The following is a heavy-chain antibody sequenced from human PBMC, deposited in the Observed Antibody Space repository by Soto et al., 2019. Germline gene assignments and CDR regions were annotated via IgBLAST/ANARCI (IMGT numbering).Heavy chain of an antibody. J-gene: IGHJ6*02. Sequence: QVQLVQSGAEVKKPGSSLKVSCKASGGTFTNYAFSWVRQAPGQGPEWMGGIIPIFGTPDYAQKFQGRVIITAEESMRTVSMELNSLRSDDTAVYYCARERAVGYCITTTCPTPFYYYAMDVWGQGTTVTVSS. V-gene: IGHV1-69*12. CDR1: GGTFTNYA. D-gene: IGHD2-2*01. CDR3: ARERAVGYCITTTCPTPFYYYAMDV. CDR2: IIPIFGTP.